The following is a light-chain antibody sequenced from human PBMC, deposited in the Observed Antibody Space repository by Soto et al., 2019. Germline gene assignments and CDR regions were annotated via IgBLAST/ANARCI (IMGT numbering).Light chain of an antibody. J-gene: IGKJ4*01. CDR1: QSVLHSSNNKNY. CDR2: WAS. CDR3: QQFYTPPLT. Sequence: DIGMTQSPDSLAVSLGERATINCKSSQSVLHSSNNKNYLAWYQQKPGQPPKLLIYWASSRESGVPDRFSGSGSATDFTLTINSLQAEDVATYYCQQFYTPPLTFGGGTKVDIK. V-gene: IGKV4-1*01.